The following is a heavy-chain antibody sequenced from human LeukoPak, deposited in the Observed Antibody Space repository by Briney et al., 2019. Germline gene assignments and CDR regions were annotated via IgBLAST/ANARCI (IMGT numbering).Heavy chain of an antibody. Sequence: ASVKVSCKASGYTFTGYYMHWVRQAPGQGLEWMGWINPNSGGTNYAQKFQGRVTMTRDTSISTAYMELSSLRSEDTAVYYCARSSNDAGGFVDYWGQGTLVTVSS. D-gene: IGHD2-8*02. CDR3: ARSSNDAGGFVDY. V-gene: IGHV1-2*02. J-gene: IGHJ4*02. CDR2: INPNSGGT. CDR1: GYTFTGYY.